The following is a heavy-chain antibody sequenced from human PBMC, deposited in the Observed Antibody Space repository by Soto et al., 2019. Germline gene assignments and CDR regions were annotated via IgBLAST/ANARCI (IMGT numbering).Heavy chain of an antibody. CDR1: GFTFSSYS. Sequence: GGSLRLSCAASGFTFSSYSMNWVRQAPGKGLEWVSYISSSSSTIYYADSVKGRFTISRDNAKNSLYLQMNSLRAEDTAVYYCARGLPGIGGIFGVLTSPFDYWGQGTLVTVSS. V-gene: IGHV3-48*01. CDR3: ARGLPGIGGIFGVLTSPFDY. D-gene: IGHD3-3*01. CDR2: ISSSSSTI. J-gene: IGHJ4*02.